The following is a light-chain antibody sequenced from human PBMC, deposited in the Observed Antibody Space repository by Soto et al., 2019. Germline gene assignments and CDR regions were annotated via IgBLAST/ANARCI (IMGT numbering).Light chain of an antibody. J-gene: IGKJ2*01. V-gene: IGKV3-15*01. CDR2: GAS. Sequence: EIVMTQSPATLSVSPGERATLSCRVSQSVSSNLAWYQQKPGQAPRLLIYGASTRATGIPARFSGSGSGTEFTLTISSPQSEDFAVYYCQLYNNWPPYTFGQGTKLEIK. CDR3: QLYNNWPPYT. CDR1: QSVSSN.